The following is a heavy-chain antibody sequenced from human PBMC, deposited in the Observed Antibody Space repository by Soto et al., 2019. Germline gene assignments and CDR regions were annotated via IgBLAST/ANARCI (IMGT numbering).Heavy chain of an antibody. CDR2: IYYSGST. V-gene: IGHV4-39*02. CDR1: GGSISSSSYY. Sequence: QLQLQESGPGLVKPSETLSLTCTVSGGSISSSSYYWGWIRQPPGKGLEWIGSIYYSGSTYYNPSLRSGVTIPVDTSKNHSSRRLSCVPAADTAVYYCAGGGIFGVVIGGYFDLWGRGTLVTVS. J-gene: IGHJ2*01. D-gene: IGHD3-3*01. CDR3: AGGGIFGVVIGGYFDL.